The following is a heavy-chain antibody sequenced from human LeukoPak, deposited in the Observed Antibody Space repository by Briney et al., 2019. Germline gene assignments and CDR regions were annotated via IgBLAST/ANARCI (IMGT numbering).Heavy chain of an antibody. CDR2: ISYDGSNK. Sequence: GGSLRLSCAASGFTFSSYAMHWVRQAPGKGLEWVAVISYDGSNKYYADSVKGRFTISRDNSKTTLYLQMNSLRAEDTAVYYCARGEGYCGGDCYYGMDVWGQGTTVTVSS. J-gene: IGHJ6*02. V-gene: IGHV3-30-3*01. CDR3: ARGEGYCGGDCYYGMDV. CDR1: GFTFSSYA. D-gene: IGHD2-21*01.